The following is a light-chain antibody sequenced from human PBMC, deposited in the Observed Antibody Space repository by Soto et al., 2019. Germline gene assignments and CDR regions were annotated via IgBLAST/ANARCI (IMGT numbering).Light chain of an antibody. J-gene: IGLJ2*01. Sequence: QSALTQPASVSGSPGQSITISCTGTSSDIGSYDLVSWYQHHPARAPKLIIYEGSKRPSGVSMRFSGSKSGYTASLTISGLQAEDEADNFCCSYAGSVTYVVFGGGTKLTVL. CDR1: SSDIGSYDL. V-gene: IGLV2-23*01. CDR2: EGS. CDR3: CSYAGSVTYVV.